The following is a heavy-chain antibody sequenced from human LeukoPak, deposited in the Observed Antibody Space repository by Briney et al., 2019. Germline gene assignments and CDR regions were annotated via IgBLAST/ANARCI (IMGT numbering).Heavy chain of an antibody. CDR3: AAELYRGTYGRCCSFAF. D-gene: IGHD1-26*01. CDR1: GFTFSNSA. J-gene: IGHJ4*02. V-gene: IGHV1-58*02. CDR2: IIVGSGRT. Sequence: ASVKVSCKASGFTFSNSAIQWVRQARGQRLEWIGWIIVGSGRTHYAQNLHARLTITRDMSTNTAYMELSSLRSEDTAVYYCAAELYRGTYGRCCSFAFWGQGTPVTVSS.